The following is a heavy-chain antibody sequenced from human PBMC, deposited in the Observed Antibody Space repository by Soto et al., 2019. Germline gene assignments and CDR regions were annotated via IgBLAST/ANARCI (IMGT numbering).Heavy chain of an antibody. CDR2: IGTAGDT. CDR1: GFTFSSYD. J-gene: IGHJ6*02. V-gene: IGHV3-13*01. Sequence: GGSPRLSCAASGFTFSSYDMHWVRQATGKGLEWVSAIGTAGDTYYPGSVKGRFTISRENAKNSLYLQMNSLRAEDTAVYYCARAPPRSRGYYYYGMDVWGQGTTVTVSS. CDR3: ARAPPRSRGYYYYGMDV. D-gene: IGHD6-13*01.